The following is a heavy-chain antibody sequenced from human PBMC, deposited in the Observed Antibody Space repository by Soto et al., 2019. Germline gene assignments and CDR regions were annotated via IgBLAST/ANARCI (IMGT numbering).Heavy chain of an antibody. D-gene: IGHD3-10*01. J-gene: IGHJ4*02. Sequence: EVQLVESGGGLVQPGGSLRLSCAASGFTFSSYWMHWVRQAPGKGLVWVSRINNDGSYTTYADSVKGRFTISRDNAKNTLYLQMNSLRAEDTAVYYCARGYGSGTIDHWGQGTLVTVSS. CDR3: ARGYGSGTIDH. CDR2: INNDGSYT. V-gene: IGHV3-74*01. CDR1: GFTFSSYW.